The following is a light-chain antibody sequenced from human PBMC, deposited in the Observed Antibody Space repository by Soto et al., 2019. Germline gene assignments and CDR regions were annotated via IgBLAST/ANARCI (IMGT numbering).Light chain of an antibody. CDR1: QSVSNRY. J-gene: IGKJ1*01. CDR2: GAS. Sequence: VLTHSPGTLSLSPWERATLSCWASQSVSNRYLALYQQKPGQAPRLLIYGASSRATGIPDRFSGRGSGKDFTLTISRLEPEDFAVYYCQQYDSSWTFGQGTKVDIK. V-gene: IGKV3-20*01. CDR3: QQYDSSWT.